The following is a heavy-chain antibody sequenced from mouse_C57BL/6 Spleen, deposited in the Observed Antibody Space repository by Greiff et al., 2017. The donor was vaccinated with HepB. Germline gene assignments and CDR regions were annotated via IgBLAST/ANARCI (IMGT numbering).Heavy chain of an antibody. J-gene: IGHJ2*01. V-gene: IGHV1-82*01. CDR3: ARVYEYSYFDY. D-gene: IGHD1-3*01. CDR2: IYPGDGDT. CDR1: GYAFSSSW. Sequence: VQLQQSGPELVKPGASVKISCKASGYAFSSSWMNWVKQRPGKGLEWIGRIYPGDGDTNYNGNFKGKTTLTEDKSSSNAYMQLSRLTSEDSSVYGCARVYEYSYFDYWGQGTTLTVSS.